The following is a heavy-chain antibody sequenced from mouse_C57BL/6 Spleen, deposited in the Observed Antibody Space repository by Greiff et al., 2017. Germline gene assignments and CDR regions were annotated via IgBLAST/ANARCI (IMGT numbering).Heavy chain of an antibody. Sequence: QVQLQQPGAELVKPGASVKMSCKASGYTFTSYWITWVKQRPGQGLEWIGDIYPGSGSTNYNQKFKGKSTLTVDKSSSTAYMQLSSLTSEDAAVYYCAIYGNYDFWGQGTTLTVSS. D-gene: IGHD2-1*01. CDR1: GYTFTSYW. V-gene: IGHV1-55*01. J-gene: IGHJ2*01. CDR3: AIYGNYDF. CDR2: IYPGSGST.